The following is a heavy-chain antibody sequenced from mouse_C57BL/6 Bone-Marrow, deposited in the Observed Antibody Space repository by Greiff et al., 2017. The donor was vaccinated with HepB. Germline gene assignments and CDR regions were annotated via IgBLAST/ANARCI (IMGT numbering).Heavy chain of an antibody. J-gene: IGHJ3*01. CDR2: IRNKANNHAT. V-gene: IGHV6-6*01. CDR1: GFTFSDAW. D-gene: IGHD3-2*02. CDR3: TTQLRLRFFAY. Sequence: EVKLLESGGGLVQPGGSMKLSCAASGFTFSDAWMDWVRQSPEKGLEWVAEIRNKANNHATYYAASVKGRFTISRDDSKSSVYLQMNSLRAEDTGIYYCTTQLRLRFFAYWGQGTLVTVSA.